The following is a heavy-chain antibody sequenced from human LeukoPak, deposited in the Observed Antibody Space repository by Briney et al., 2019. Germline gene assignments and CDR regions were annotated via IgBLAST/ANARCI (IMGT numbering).Heavy chain of an antibody. CDR2: INPNSGGT. CDR3: ARGDYDYVWGSPFVDV. Sequence: ASVKASCKASGYTFTGYYMHWVRQAPGQGLEWMGWINPNSGGTNYAQKFQGRVTMTRDTSISTAYMELSRLRSDDTAVYYCARGDYDYVWGSPFVDVWGKGTTVTVSS. V-gene: IGHV1-2*02. D-gene: IGHD3-16*01. CDR1: GYTFTGYY. J-gene: IGHJ6*04.